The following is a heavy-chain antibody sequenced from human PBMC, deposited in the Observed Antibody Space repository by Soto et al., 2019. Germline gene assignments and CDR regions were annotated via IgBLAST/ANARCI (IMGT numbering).Heavy chain of an antibody. V-gene: IGHV1-8*01. CDR2: MNPNSGNT. CDR3: ARVAFIDAGMDV. D-gene: IGHD2-15*01. Sequence: GASVKVSCKASGYTFTSYDINWVRQATGQGLEWMGWMNPNSGNTGYAQKFQGRVTMTRNTSISTAYMELSSLRSDDTAVYYCARVAFIDAGMDVWGQGTTVTVSS. CDR1: GYTFTSYD. J-gene: IGHJ6*02.